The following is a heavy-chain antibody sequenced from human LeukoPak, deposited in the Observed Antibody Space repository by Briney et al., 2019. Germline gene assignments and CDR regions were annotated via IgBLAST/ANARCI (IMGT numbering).Heavy chain of an antibody. Sequence: PSETLSLTCSVSGASLSTSPYYWGWIRQPPGKGLEWIGNIYYTGSTYYNVSLNSRVTISIDTSKNLFSLRLNSMTAADTAVYYCARGGTDLRWVFEYWGQGTLFTVSS. J-gene: IGHJ4*02. CDR1: GASLSTSPYY. CDR2: IYYTGST. V-gene: IGHV4-39*01. D-gene: IGHD4-23*01. CDR3: ARGGTDLRWVFEY.